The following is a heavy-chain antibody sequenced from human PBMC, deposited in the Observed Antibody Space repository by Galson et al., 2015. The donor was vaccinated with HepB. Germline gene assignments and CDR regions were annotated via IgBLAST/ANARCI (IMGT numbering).Heavy chain of an antibody. CDR1: GFIFNNYG. V-gene: IGHV1-2*02. Sequence: SVKVSCKASGFIFNNYGFTWVRQVPGQGLEWMGWINPNSGGTNYAQKFQGRVTMTRDTSISTAYVELSRLRSDDTAVYYCARDFGPKANYHYYYGVDVWGQGTTVTVSS. D-gene: IGHD3-3*01. J-gene: IGHJ6*02. CDR3: ARDFGPKANYHYYYGVDV. CDR2: INPNSGGT.